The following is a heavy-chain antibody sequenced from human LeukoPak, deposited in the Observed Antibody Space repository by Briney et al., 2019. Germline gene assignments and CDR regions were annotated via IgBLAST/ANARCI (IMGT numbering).Heavy chain of an antibody. CDR1: GGSISSYN. D-gene: IGHD3-10*01. Sequence: PSETLSLTCTVSGGSISSYNWNWIRQPPGKGLEWIGNIYYSGSTNYNPSLKSRVTISVDMSKNQFSLRLSSVTAADTAVYYCARHRGVGALTWGQGTLVTVSS. CDR2: IYYSGST. CDR3: ARHRGVGALT. J-gene: IGHJ5*02. V-gene: IGHV4-59*08.